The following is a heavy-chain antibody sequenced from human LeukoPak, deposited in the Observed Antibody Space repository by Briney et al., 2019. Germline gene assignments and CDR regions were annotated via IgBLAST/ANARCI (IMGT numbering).Heavy chain of an antibody. Sequence: ASVKVSCKASGYTFTAYYIHWVRQAPGQGLEWMGWINPNTGGTNFAQRFQGRVTMTRDTSINTAHMELSSLRSDDTAMYYCAREGAPQLSSYFDHWGQGTLVTVSS. J-gene: IGHJ4*02. CDR1: GYTFTAYY. CDR3: AREGAPQLSSYFDH. D-gene: IGHD1-1*01. CDR2: INPNTGGT. V-gene: IGHV1-2*02.